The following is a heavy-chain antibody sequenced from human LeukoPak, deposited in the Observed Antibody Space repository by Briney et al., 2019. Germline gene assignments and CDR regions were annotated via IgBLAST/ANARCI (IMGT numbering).Heavy chain of an antibody. CDR1: GFTFNSYW. V-gene: IGHV3-7*01. J-gene: IGHJ4*02. Sequence: GGSLRLSCAASGFTFNSYWMIWVRQAPGKGLEWVANINQDGSENYYLDSVKGRFTISRDNAKNSLYLQMNSLRAEDTAVYYCARGPLGYCSVTSCSFDSWGQGTLVTVSS. CDR3: ARGPLGYCSVTSCSFDS. D-gene: IGHD2-2*01. CDR2: INQDGSEN.